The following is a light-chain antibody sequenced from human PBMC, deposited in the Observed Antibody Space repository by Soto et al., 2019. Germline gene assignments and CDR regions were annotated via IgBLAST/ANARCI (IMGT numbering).Light chain of an antibody. V-gene: IGLV2-8*01. CDR2: EVY. CDR1: SSDVGGYNY. J-gene: IGLJ1*01. Sequence: QSVLTQPPSASGSPGQSVTISCTGTSSDVGGYNYVSWYQHHPGKAPKLIIYEVYKRPSGVPDRFSGSKSGNTAALTVSGLQAEEEAGYFCSLYVGTNSYVFGTGTKVTVL. CDR3: SLYVGTNSYV.